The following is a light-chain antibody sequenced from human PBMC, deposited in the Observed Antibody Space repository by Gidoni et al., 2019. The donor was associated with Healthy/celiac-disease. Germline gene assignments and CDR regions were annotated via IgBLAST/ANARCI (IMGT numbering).Light chain of an antibody. CDR1: QSVSSSY. Sequence: ELVLTQSPGTLSLSPGERATLSCRASQSVSSSYLAWYQQKPGQAPRLLIYGASSRATGIPDRFSGSGSGTDFTRTISRLEPEDFAVYYCQQYGSSPSATFGGGTKVEIK. J-gene: IGKJ4*01. CDR2: GAS. CDR3: QQYGSSPSAT. V-gene: IGKV3-20*01.